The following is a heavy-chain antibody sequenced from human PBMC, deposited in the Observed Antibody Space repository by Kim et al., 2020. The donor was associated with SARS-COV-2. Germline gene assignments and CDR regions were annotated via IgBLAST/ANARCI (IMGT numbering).Heavy chain of an antibody. Sequence: STNYNPSLKSRVTISVDTSKNQFSLKLSSVTAADTAVYYCATGRVGAFDIWGQGTMVTVSS. V-gene: IGHV4-34*01. J-gene: IGHJ3*02. CDR2: ST. CDR3: ATGRVGAFDI. D-gene: IGHD1-26*01.